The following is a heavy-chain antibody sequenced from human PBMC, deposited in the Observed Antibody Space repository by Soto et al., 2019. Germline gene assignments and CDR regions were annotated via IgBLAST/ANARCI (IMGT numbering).Heavy chain of an antibody. D-gene: IGHD3-10*01. CDR1: GYTFTSYG. CDR3: AREHYITMVRGVIDYYSYGMDV. Sequence: QVQLVQSGAEVKKPGASVKVSCKASGYTFTSYGISWVRQAPGQGLEWMGWISAYNGNTNYAQKLQGRVTMTTDTSTSXXYXEXMSMRSDETAVYYCAREHYITMVRGVIDYYSYGMDVWGQGTTVTVSS. V-gene: IGHV1-18*01. J-gene: IGHJ6*02. CDR2: ISAYNGNT.